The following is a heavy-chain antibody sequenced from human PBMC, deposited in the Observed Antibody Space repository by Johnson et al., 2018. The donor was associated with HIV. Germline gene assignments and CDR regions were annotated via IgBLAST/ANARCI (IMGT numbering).Heavy chain of an antibody. CDR1: RFTVSGNY. D-gene: IGHD6-13*01. V-gene: IGHV3-66*01. CDR2: VYSAGHT. CDR3: ARSGGYPKAFDI. Sequence: VQLVESGGGLVQPGGSLRLSCAASRFTVSGNYMTWVRQAPGKGLEWVSVVYSAGHTYYADSVKGRFTISRDNSKNSLFLQMNRLRVEDTAVYYCARSGGYPKAFDIWGQGTMVTVSS. J-gene: IGHJ3*02.